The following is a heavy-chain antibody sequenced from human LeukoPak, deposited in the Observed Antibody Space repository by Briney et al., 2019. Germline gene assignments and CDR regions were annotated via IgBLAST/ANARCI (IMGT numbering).Heavy chain of an antibody. Sequence: RLSCAASGLNCGSLAISWVSQDPGKGLEWVSAISGSGGSTYYADSVKGRFTISRDNSKNTLYLQMNSLRAEDTAAYYCAKDGDRCSSTSCYATYYFDYWGQGTLVTVSS. CDR3: AKDGDRCSSTSCYATYYFDY. D-gene: IGHD2-2*01. J-gene: IGHJ4*02. CDR2: ISGSGGST. CDR1: GLNCGSLA. V-gene: IGHV3-23*01.